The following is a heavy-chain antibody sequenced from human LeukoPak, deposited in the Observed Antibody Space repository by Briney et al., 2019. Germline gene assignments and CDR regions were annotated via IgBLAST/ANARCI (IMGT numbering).Heavy chain of an antibody. CDR2: ITYSGRNT. Sequence: GGSLRLSCAASGFNFSNYGMSWVRQAPGKGLEWVSDITYSGRNTYYADSVKGQFTISRDNSKGTLFLKMNSLRVEDTAVYYCAKCSGNSPANCDLDYWGQGTLVSVSS. J-gene: IGHJ4*02. CDR1: GFNFSNYG. V-gene: IGHV3-23*01. D-gene: IGHD5-18*01. CDR3: AKCSGNSPANCDLDY.